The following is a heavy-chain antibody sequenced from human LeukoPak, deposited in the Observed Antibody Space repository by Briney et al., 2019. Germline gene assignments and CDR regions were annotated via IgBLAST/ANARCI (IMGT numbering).Heavy chain of an antibody. J-gene: IGHJ3*02. CDR2: ISSSSSYI. Sequence: GGSLRLSCAASGFTFSSYSMNWVRQAPGKGLEWVSSISSSSSYIYYADSVKGRFTISRDNAKNSLYLQMNSLRSEDTAVYYCARVRDGSVRGAFDIWGQGTLVTVSS. D-gene: IGHD3-10*01. CDR3: ARVRDGSVRGAFDI. V-gene: IGHV3-21*01. CDR1: GFTFSSYS.